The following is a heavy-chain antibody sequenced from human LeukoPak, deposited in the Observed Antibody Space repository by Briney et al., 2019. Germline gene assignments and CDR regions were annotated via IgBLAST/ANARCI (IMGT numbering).Heavy chain of an antibody. CDR2: INTSGGST. J-gene: IGHJ6*02. CDR3: ARDPYDSSGDYLERYGMDV. Sequence: ASVKVSCKASGYTFTSYYMHWVRQAPGQGLGWMGIINTSGGSTSYAQKFQGRVTMTRDTSTSTVYMEVSSLRSEDTAVYYCARDPYDSSGDYLERYGMDVWGQGTTVTVSS. D-gene: IGHD3-22*01. V-gene: IGHV1-46*01. CDR1: GYTFTSYY.